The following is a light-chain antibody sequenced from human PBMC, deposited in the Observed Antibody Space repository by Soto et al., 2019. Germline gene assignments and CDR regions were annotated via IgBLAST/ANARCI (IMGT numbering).Light chain of an antibody. V-gene: IGKV3-15*01. Sequence: EIVMTQSPATLSVSPGERATLSCRASQSVSSNLAWYQQKPGQAPRLLIYGASTRATGIPDRFSGSGSGTECTLTISSLQSEDFVVYYCQQYNNWPRTFGQGTKVEIK. CDR2: GAS. CDR3: QQYNNWPRT. J-gene: IGKJ1*01. CDR1: QSVSSN.